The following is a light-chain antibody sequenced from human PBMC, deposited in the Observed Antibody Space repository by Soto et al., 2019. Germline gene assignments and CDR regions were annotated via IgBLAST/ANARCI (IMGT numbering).Light chain of an antibody. CDR1: SSDVGGYNY. Sequence: QSALTQPASVSGSHGQSITISCTGTSSDVGGYNYVSWYQQHPGKAPKLMIYDVSNWPSGVSNRFSGSKSGNTASLTISGLQAEDEADYYCNSYTSSTTLVFGGGTKVTVL. CDR3: NSYTSSTTLV. V-gene: IGLV2-14*01. CDR2: DVS. J-gene: IGLJ2*01.